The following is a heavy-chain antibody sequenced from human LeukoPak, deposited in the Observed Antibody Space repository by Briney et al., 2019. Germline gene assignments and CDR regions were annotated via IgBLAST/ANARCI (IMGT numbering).Heavy chain of an antibody. J-gene: IGHJ4*02. CDR3: AKDLRGGAVAGSFDY. V-gene: IGHV3-23*01. D-gene: IGHD6-19*01. Sequence: GGSLRLSCAASGFTFSSYAMSWVRQAPGKGLEWVSSIVGSGGSAYYADSVQGRFTISRDNSKHTLYLQMNSLRAEDRAVYYCAKDLRGGAVAGSFDYWGQGTLVTVSS. CDR1: GFTFSSYA. CDR2: IVGSGGSA.